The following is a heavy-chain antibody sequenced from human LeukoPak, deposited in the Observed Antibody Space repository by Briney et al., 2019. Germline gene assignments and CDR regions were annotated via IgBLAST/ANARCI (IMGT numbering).Heavy chain of an antibody. J-gene: IGHJ4*02. CDR3: ARGRRQLVRSWGY. V-gene: IGHV4-39*01. Sequence: SETLSLTCTVSGGSISSSSYYWGWIRQPPGKGLEWIGSIYYSGSTYYNPSLKSRVTISVDTSKNQFSLKLTSVTAADTAVYYCARGRRQLVRSWGYWGQGTLVTVSS. CDR1: GGSISSSSYY. D-gene: IGHD6-13*01. CDR2: IYYSGST.